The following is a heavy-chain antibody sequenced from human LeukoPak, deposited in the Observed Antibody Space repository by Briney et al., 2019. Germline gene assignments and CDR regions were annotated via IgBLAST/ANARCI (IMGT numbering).Heavy chain of an antibody. CDR1: GGSFGGFY. CDR2: ISPSGGT. V-gene: IGHV4-34*01. J-gene: IGHJ5*02. D-gene: IGHD1-26*01. CDR3: VRVKRVGATTRSIWYDP. Sequence: PSETLSLTCAVYGGSFGGFYWSWIRQPPGKGLEWIGQISPSGGTNYNPSLKSRVTISLDTSKNQFSLTLGSVTAADTAIYYCVRVKRVGATTRSIWYDPWGQGTLVTVSS.